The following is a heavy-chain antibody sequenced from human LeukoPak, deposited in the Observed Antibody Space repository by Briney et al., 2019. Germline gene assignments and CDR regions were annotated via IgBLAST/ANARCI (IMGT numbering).Heavy chain of an antibody. D-gene: IGHD3-9*01. Sequence: SVKVSCKASGGTFSSYAISWVRQAPGQGLEWMGGIIPIFGTANYAQKFQGRVTITADKSTSTAYMELSSLRSDDTAVYYCARDRKSDHHIHRLYYDILTGSLRDAFDIWGQGTMVTVSS. CDR1: GGTFSSYA. CDR2: IIPIFGTA. J-gene: IGHJ3*02. V-gene: IGHV1-69*06. CDR3: ARDRKSDHHIHRLYYDILTGSLRDAFDI.